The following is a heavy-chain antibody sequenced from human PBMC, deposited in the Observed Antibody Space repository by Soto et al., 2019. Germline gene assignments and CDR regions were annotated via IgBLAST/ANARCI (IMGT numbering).Heavy chain of an antibody. Sequence: GGSLRLSCAASGFTFSSYGMHWVRQAPGKGLEWVAVIWYDGSNKYYADSVKGRFTISRDNSKNTLYLQMNSLRAEDTAVYYCARDSYSGYDGSHNYYYYGMDVWGQGTTVTVSS. CDR2: IWYDGSNK. V-gene: IGHV3-33*01. CDR3: ARDSYSGYDGSHNYYYYGMDV. D-gene: IGHD5-12*01. J-gene: IGHJ6*02. CDR1: GFTFSSYG.